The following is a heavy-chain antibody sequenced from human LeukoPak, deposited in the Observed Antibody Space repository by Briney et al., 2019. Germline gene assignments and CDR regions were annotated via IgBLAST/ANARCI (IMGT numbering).Heavy chain of an antibody. CDR1: GDSISSYY. V-gene: IGHV4-59*01. D-gene: IGHD6-13*01. J-gene: IGHJ3*02. CDR2: MYYGGST. CDR3: ARSYSSSWSDAFDI. Sequence: PSETLSLTCTVSGDSISSYYWSWIRQPPGKGLEWIGYMYYGGSTNYNPSLKSRVTISVDTSKNQFSLKLSSVTDADTAVYYCARSYSSSWSDAFDIWGQGTMVTVSS.